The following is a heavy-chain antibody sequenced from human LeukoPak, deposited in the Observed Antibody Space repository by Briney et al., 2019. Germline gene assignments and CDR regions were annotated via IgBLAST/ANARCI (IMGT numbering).Heavy chain of an antibody. J-gene: IGHJ4*02. CDR2: ISSNGGST. V-gene: IGHV3-64*01. Sequence: GGSLRLSCAASGFTFSSYAMHWVRQAPGKGLEYVSGISSNGGSTYYANSVKGRFTISRDNSKSTLYLQMGSLRPEDMAVYYCARGPWIQLWSPIDYWGQGTLVTVSS. CDR3: ARGPWIQLWSPIDY. D-gene: IGHD5-18*01. CDR1: GFTFSSYA.